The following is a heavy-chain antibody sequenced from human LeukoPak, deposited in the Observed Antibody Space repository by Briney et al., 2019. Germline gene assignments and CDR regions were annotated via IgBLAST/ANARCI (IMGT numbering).Heavy chain of an antibody. CDR1: GGTFSKYT. CDR2: ITPLFGTA. J-gene: IGHJ4*02. CDR3: VRSILTSEYSSRGGFGDY. D-gene: IGHD6-13*01. V-gene: IGHV1-69*13. Sequence: SVKVSCKASGGTFSKYTISWVRQRPGQGLEWMGGITPLFGTANYAQKFQGRVTITADESASTAYMELSSLRAEDTAVYYCVRSILTSEYSSRGGFGDYWGQGTLLTVSS.